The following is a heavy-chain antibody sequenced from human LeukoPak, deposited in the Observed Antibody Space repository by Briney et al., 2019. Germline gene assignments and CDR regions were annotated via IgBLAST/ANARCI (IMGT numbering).Heavy chain of an antibody. Sequence: GGSLRLSCAAPGFTFSSYAMSWVRQAPGKGLEWVSAINGSGGSTYYAASVKGRFTISRDNSKNTLYLQMNSLRAEDTAVYYCAKVSGNDDYGGNVLDYWGQGTLVTVSS. D-gene: IGHD4-23*01. CDR1: GFTFSSYA. J-gene: IGHJ4*02. CDR2: INGSGGST. CDR3: AKVSGNDDYGGNVLDY. V-gene: IGHV3-23*01.